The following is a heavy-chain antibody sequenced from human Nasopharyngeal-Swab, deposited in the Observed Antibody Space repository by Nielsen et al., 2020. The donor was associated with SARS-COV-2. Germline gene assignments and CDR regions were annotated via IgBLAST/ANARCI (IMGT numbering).Heavy chain of an antibody. CDR2: IVVGSGNT. CDR3: AGGYCSGGSCYPPEGY. D-gene: IGHD2-15*01. J-gene: IGHJ4*02. CDR1: GFTFTNSA. V-gene: IGHV1-58*01. Sequence: SVKVSCKASGFTFTNSAVQWVRQARGQRLEWIGWIVVGSGNTNYAQKFQERVTITRDMSTSTAYMELSSLRSEDTAVYYCAGGYCSGGSCYPPEGYWGQGTLVTVSS.